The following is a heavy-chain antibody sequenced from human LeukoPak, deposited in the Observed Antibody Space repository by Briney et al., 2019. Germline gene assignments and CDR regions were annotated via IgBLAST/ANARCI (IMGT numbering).Heavy chain of an antibody. D-gene: IGHD2-2*01. J-gene: IGHJ6*03. CDR3: AAQYCSSTSCLLDPYYYYYYMDV. CDR1: GGSFSGYY. V-gene: IGHV4-34*01. Sequence: SETLSLTCAVYGGSFSGYYWSWIRQPPGKGLEWIGEINHSGSTNYNPSLKSRVTISVDTSKNQFSLKLSPVTAADTAVYYCAAQYCSSTSCLLDPYYYYYYMDVWGKGTTVTVSS. CDR2: INHSGST.